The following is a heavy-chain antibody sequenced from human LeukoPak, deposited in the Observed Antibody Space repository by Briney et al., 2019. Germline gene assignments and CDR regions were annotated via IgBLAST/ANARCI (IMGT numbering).Heavy chain of an antibody. CDR2: IRYDGSNK. CDR1: RFTLSIYG. D-gene: IGHD5-18*01. Sequence: GGSLRLSCAASRFTLSIYGMHGVRQAPGKGVEWVAFIRYDGSNKYYADSLKGRFTISRDNSKNTLYLQKNSLRAEDTTVYYCAKEGLRGRGGYSYGYTGYWGQGTLVTVSS. CDR3: AKEGLRGRGGYSYGYTGY. J-gene: IGHJ4*02. V-gene: IGHV3-30*02.